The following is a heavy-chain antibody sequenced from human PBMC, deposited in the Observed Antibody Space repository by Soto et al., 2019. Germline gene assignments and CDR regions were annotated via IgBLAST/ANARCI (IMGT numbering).Heavy chain of an antibody. CDR3: VRDRGTTLWMDV. J-gene: IGHJ6*02. Sequence: NPXETLSLTCSVSGSSITSGGSYWTWIRQHPGKGLEWIGNILYSEKNYYNPSLKSRVTISLDTSKNQFSLKVNSVTAADTAVYYCVRDRGTTLWMDVWGQGTTVTVSS. CDR2: ILYSEKN. D-gene: IGHD3-10*01. CDR1: GSSITSGGSY. V-gene: IGHV4-31*03.